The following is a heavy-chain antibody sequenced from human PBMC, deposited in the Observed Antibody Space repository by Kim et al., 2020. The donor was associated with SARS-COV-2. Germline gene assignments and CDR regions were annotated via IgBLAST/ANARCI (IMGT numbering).Heavy chain of an antibody. CDR2: ISWNSGSI. Sequence: GGSLRLSCAASGFTFDDYAMHWVRQAPGKGLEWVSGISWNSGSIGYADSVKGRFTISRDNAKNSLYLQMNSLRAEDTALYYCAKGSRGMDVWGQGTTVTVSS. J-gene: IGHJ6*02. CDR3: AKGSRGMDV. CDR1: GFTFDDYA. V-gene: IGHV3-9*01.